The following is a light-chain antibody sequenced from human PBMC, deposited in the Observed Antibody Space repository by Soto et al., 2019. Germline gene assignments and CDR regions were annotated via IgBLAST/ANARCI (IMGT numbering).Light chain of an antibody. CDR3: QQYHNWPIT. CDR1: QSVSSN. J-gene: IGKJ5*01. Sequence: ELVMTQSPATLSVSPGDSATLSCRASQSVSSNLAWHQQKPGQAPRILMYDASTRATGISARFSGSGSGTEFTLTISSLQSEDFAVYYCQQYHNWPITFGQGTRLEI. V-gene: IGKV3-15*01. CDR2: DAS.